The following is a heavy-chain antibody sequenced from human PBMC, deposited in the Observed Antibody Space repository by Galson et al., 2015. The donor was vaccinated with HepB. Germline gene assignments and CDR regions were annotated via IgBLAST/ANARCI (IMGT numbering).Heavy chain of an antibody. J-gene: IGHJ1*01. D-gene: IGHD2-15*01. CDR1: GGSLRGYY. CDR3: ARPHYCSATHCQGPVHF. CDR2: INDRGDT. V-gene: IGHV4-34*01. Sequence: ETLSLTCAVYGGSLRGYYWTWIRQPPGKRLEWIGEINDRGDTDYNPSLKSRVTISVDTSKSQISLKLSSVTAADTAVYYCARPHYCSATHCQGPVHFWAQGTLVIVSS.